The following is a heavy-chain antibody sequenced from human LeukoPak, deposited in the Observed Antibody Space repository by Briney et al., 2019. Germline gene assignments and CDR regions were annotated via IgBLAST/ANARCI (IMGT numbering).Heavy chain of an antibody. V-gene: IGHV3-23*01. CDR3: AKVSSYQLPTHGFDY. Sequence: PGGSLRLSCAASGFTFSDYNMNWVRQAPGKGLEWVSAISGSGGSTYYADSVKGRFTISRDNSKNTLYLQMNSLRAEDTAVYYCAKVSSYQLPTHGFDYWGQGTLVTVSS. J-gene: IGHJ4*02. CDR1: GFTFSDYN. CDR2: ISGSGGST. D-gene: IGHD2-2*01.